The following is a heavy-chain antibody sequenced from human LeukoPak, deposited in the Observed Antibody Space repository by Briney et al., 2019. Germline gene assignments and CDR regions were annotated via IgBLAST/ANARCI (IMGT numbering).Heavy chain of an antibody. J-gene: IGHJ6*02. V-gene: IGHV3-15*01. Sequence: GGSLRLSCAASGFTFSGYAMTWVRQAPGKGLEWVGRIKSKTDGGTTDYAAPVKGRFTISRDDSKNTLYLQMNSLKTEDTAVYYCTTNYYGSGSYYMTYYYYGMDVWGQGTTVTVSS. CDR3: TTNYYGSGSYYMTYYYYGMDV. D-gene: IGHD3-10*01. CDR1: GFTFSGYA. CDR2: IKSKTDGGTT.